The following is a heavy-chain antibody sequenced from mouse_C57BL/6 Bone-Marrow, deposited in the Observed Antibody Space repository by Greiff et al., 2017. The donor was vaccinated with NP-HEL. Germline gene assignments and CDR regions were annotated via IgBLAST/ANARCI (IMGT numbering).Heavy chain of an antibody. V-gene: IGHV1-9*01. CDR3: ASSLPDYDYDGYFDV. Sequence: VQLQQSGAELMKPGASVKLSCKATGYTFTGYWIEWVKQRPGHGLEWIGEILPGSGSTNYNEKFKGKATFTADTSSNTAYMQRSSLTTEDSAIYYCASSLPDYDYDGYFDVWGTGTTVTVSS. CDR1: GYTFTGYW. D-gene: IGHD2-4*01. CDR2: ILPGSGST. J-gene: IGHJ1*03.